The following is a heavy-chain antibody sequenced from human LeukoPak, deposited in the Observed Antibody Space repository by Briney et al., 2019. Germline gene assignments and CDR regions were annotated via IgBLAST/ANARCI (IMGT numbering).Heavy chain of an antibody. D-gene: IGHD3-22*01. CDR1: GFTFSTYD. J-gene: IGHJ4*02. CDR3: ARGANGASGYPFDY. CDR2: IRTAGDE. Sequence: QPGGSLRLSRAASGFTFSTYDMHWVRQATGRGLEWVSGIRTAGDEYYPGSVKGRFSVSRGNAKNSLHPQMNSLRAGDTAVYYCARGANGASGYPFDYWGQGTLVTVSS. V-gene: IGHV3-13*01.